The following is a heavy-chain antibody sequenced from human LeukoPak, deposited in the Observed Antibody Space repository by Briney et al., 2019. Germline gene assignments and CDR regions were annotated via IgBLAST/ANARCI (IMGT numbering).Heavy chain of an antibody. Sequence: GGSLRLSCAASGFTFSSYGMHWVRQAPGKGLEWVAVIWYDGSNKYYADSVKGRFTISRDNSKNTLYLQMNSLRAEDTAVYYCAKDLLPRGEITFDYWGREPWSPSPQ. CDR3: AKDLLPRGEITFDY. D-gene: IGHD3-10*01. V-gene: IGHV3-33*06. CDR2: IWYDGSNK. J-gene: IGHJ4*02. CDR1: GFTFSSYG.